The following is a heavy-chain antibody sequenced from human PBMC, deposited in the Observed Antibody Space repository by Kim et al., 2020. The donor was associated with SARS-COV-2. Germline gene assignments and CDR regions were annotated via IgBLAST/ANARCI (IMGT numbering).Heavy chain of an antibody. V-gene: IGHV3-11*04. CDR3: ARVHYYDSSGYYGLAG. J-gene: IGHJ1*01. CDR1: GFRFTDYY. Sequence: GGSLRLSCAASGFRFTDYYMTWIRQAPGRGLEWISYISGGNVIYYADSVKGRFTVSRDNAEDSVYLQLNGLRAEDTAVYYCARVHYYDSSGYYGLAGWG. CDR2: ISGGNVI. D-gene: IGHD3-22*01.